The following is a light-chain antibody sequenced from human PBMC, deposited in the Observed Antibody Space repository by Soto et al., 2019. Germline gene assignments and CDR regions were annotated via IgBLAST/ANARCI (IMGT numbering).Light chain of an antibody. Sequence: QSVLTQPPSASGSPGQRVTISCSGSSSDIGSNTVNWYQQLTGTAPKLLIYSNNERPSGVPDRFSGSKSGTSASLAISGLQSEDEADYYCAAWDDRLNGWVFGGGTKLTVL. CDR3: AAWDDRLNGWV. CDR2: SNN. CDR1: SSDIGSNT. J-gene: IGLJ3*02. V-gene: IGLV1-44*01.